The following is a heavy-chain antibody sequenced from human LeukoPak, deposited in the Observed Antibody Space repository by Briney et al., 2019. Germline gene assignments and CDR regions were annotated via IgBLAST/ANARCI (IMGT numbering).Heavy chain of an antibody. CDR3: ARKTDHYDFWSGYYTAIDY. CDR2: INPNSGGT. CDR1: GYTFTGYY. V-gene: IGHV1-2*02. D-gene: IGHD3-3*01. Sequence: ASVKVSCKASGYTFTGYYMHWVRQAPGQGLEWMGWINPNSGGTNYAQKFQGRVTMTRDTPISTAYMELSRLRSDDTAVYYCARKTDHYDFWSGYYTAIDYWGQGTLVTVSS. J-gene: IGHJ4*02.